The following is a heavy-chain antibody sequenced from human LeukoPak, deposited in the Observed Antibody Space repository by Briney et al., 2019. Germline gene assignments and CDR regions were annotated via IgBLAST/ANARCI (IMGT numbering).Heavy chain of an antibody. CDR1: GFTFSSYA. V-gene: IGHV3-23*01. Sequence: GGSMRLSCAASGFTFSSYAMSWVRQAPGKGLEWVSAISGSGGSTYYADSVKGRFTISRDNSKNTLYLQMNSLRAEDTAVYYCAKDIVATLRSYYYYYMDVWGKGTTVTISS. CDR2: ISGSGGST. CDR3: AKDIVATLRSYYYYYMDV. J-gene: IGHJ6*03. D-gene: IGHD5-12*01.